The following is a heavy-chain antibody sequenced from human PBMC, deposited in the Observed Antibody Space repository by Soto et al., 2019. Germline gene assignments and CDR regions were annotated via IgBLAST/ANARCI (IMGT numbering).Heavy chain of an antibody. CDR1: GFTFSSYG. D-gene: IGHD2-21*01. V-gene: IGHV3-33*06. CDR2: IWYDGSIK. J-gene: IGHJ3*02. CDR3: VNRVAVDDATRKDFDI. Sequence: GGSLRLSCAASGFTFSSYGMHWVRQAPGKGLEWVAVIWYDGSIKYYADSVKGRFTISRDNSKNTLYLQMNSLRAEDTAVYYCVNRVAVDDATRKDFDIWGQGTMVTVSS.